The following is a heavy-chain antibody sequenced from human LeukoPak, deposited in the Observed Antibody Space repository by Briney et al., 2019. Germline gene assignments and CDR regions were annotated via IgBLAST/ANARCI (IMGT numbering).Heavy chain of an antibody. J-gene: IGHJ4*02. CDR3: AKDVGKWESLHFFDY. Sequence: GGSLRLSCATSGFTFSTNAMSWVRQAPGKGLEWISGISGSGASTYYADSVTGRFTISRDNSRNTLYLQMNSLRGDDTAVYYCAKDVGKWESLHFFDYWGQGTLVTVSS. V-gene: IGHV3-23*01. CDR1: GFTFSTNA. D-gene: IGHD1-26*01. CDR2: ISGSGAST.